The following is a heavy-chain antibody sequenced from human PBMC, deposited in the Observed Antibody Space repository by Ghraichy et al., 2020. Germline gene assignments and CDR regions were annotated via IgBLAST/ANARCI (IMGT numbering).Heavy chain of an antibody. D-gene: IGHD3-3*01. CDR2: ISGSGGST. CDR1: GFTFSSYA. V-gene: IGHV3-23*01. Sequence: LSLTCAASGFTFSSYAMSWVRQAPGKGLEWVSAISGSGGSTYYADSVKGRFTISRDNSKNTLYLQMNSLRAEDTAVYYCAKARSVTIFGVVSPWDYWGQGTLVTVSS. J-gene: IGHJ4*02. CDR3: AKARSVTIFGVVSPWDY.